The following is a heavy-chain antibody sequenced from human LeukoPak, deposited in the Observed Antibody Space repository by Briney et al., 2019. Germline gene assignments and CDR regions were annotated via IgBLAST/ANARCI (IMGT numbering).Heavy chain of an antibody. CDR1: GYTFSNYA. D-gene: IGHD4-17*01. J-gene: IGHJ5*02. CDR3: ARDLGGDYTDNWFDP. Sequence: SVKVSCKASGYTFSNYAISWVRQAPGQGLEWMGRIIPIFGTANYAQKFQGRVTITTDESTSTAYMELSSLRSEDTAVYYCARDLGGDYTDNWFDPWGQGTLVTVSS. CDR2: IIPIFGTA. V-gene: IGHV1-69*05.